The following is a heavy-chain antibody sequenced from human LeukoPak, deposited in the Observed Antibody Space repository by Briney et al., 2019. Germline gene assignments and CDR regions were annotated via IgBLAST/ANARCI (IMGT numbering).Heavy chain of an antibody. CDR3: ARGGSTTVVSFDY. D-gene: IGHD4-23*01. Sequence: SQTLSLTCTVSGGSISSSGYSWTWIRQPPGKGLEWIGYIYHSGSTFYNPSLKSRVTISKDRSKNQFSLKLTSVTAADTAVYYCARGGSTTVVSFDYWGQGTLVTVS. CDR1: GGSISSSGYS. J-gene: IGHJ4*02. V-gene: IGHV4-30-2*01. CDR2: IYHSGST.